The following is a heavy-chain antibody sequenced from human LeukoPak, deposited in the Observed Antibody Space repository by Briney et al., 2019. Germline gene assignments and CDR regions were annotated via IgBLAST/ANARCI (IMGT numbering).Heavy chain of an antibody. CDR2: IYYSGST. D-gene: IGHD3-22*01. CDR1: GGSISSYY. J-gene: IGHJ4*02. Sequence: SETLSLTCTVSGGSISSYYWSWIRQPPGKGLEWIGYIYYSGSTNYNPSLKSRVTISVDTSKNQFSLKLSSVTAADTAVYYCARLGSSGYSGIDYWGQGTLVNVSS. V-gene: IGHV4-59*08. CDR3: ARLGSSGYSGIDY.